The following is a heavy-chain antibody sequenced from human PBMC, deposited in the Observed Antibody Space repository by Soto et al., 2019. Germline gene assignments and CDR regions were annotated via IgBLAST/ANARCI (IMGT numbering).Heavy chain of an antibody. CDR3: ARDLLEWELPGSWFDP. V-gene: IGHV4-59*01. CDR2: IYYSGST. Sequence: PSETLSLTCTVSGGSISSYYWSWIRQPPGKGLEWIGYIYYSGSTNYNPSLKSRVTISVDTSKNQFSLKLSSVTAADTAVYYCARDLLEWELPGSWFDPWGQGTLVTVSS. J-gene: IGHJ5*02. CDR1: GGSISSYY. D-gene: IGHD1-26*01.